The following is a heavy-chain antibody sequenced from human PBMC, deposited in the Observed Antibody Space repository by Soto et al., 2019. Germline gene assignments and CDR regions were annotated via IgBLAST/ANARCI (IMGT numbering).Heavy chain of an antibody. D-gene: IGHD3-10*01. CDR3: ARAGGSGPLDDWFDP. CDR1: GVSISSGGYS. J-gene: IGHJ5*02. Sequence: SETLSLTCEVSGVSISSGGYSWSWIRQSPGKGLEWMGYIFHSGTTDYNPSLKSRLTISVDRSKNQFSLRLRSVTAADTALYYCARAGGSGPLDDWFDPWGQGTLVTVSS. V-gene: IGHV4-30-2*06. CDR2: IFHSGTT.